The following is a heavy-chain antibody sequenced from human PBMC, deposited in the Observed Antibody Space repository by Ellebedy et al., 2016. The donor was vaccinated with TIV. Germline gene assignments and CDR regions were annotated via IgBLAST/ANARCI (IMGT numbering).Heavy chain of an antibody. CDR1: KFTFSRYS. J-gene: IGHJ4*02. V-gene: IGHV3-21*06. CDR3: AGPMVGVAGEIDY. Sequence: GESLKISXAASKFTFSRYSMNWVRQAPGKGLEWVSSFSSSSTYIYYADSVKGRFTISRDNTKNSLYLQMNSLRAEDTAVYYCAGPMVGVAGEIDYWGQGTLVTVSS. D-gene: IGHD6-19*01. CDR2: FSSSSTYI.